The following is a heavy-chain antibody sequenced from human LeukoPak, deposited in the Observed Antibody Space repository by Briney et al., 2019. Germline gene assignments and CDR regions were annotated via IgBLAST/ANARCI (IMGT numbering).Heavy chain of an antibody. J-gene: IGHJ4*02. CDR1: GYSISSISSTYY. V-gene: IGHV4-38-2*02. D-gene: IGHD2/OR15-2a*01. CDR2: IFHSGST. CDR3: ARDLSHETHFDY. Sequence: KPSETLSLTCTVSGYSISSISSTYYWGWVRQSPGKGLEWIGSIFHSGSTYYNPSLQSRVTISVDTSKNQLSLKLSSVTAADTAVYYCARDLSHETHFDYWGQGTLVTVSS.